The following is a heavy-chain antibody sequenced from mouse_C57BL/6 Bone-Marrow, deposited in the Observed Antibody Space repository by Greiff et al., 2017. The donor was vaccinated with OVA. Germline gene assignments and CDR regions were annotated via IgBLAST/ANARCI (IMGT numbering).Heavy chain of an antibody. CDR1: GYTFTSYW. CDR3: ARLGYYGNYFDV. D-gene: IGHD2-1*01. V-gene: IGHV1-50*01. J-gene: IGHJ1*03. CDR2: IDPSDSYT. Sequence: VQLQESGAELVKPGASVKLSCKASGYTFTSYWMQWVKQRPGQGLEWIGEIDPSDSYTNYNQKFKGKATLTVDTSSSTAYMQLSSLTSEDSAVYYCARLGYYGNYFDVWGTGTTVTVSS.